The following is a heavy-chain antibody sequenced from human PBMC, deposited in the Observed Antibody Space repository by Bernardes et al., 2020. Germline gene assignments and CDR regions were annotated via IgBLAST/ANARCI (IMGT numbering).Heavy chain of an antibody. CDR2: ISAYNGNT. V-gene: IGHV1-18*01. D-gene: IGHD3-10*01. CDR3: ARSEITMVQGVIYYYYGMDV. CDR1: GYTFTSYG. J-gene: IGHJ6*04. Sequence: ASVKVSCKASGYTFTSYGISWVRQAPGQGLEWMGWISAYNGNTNYAQKLQGRVTMTTDTSTSTAYMELRSLRSDDTAVYYCARSEITMVQGVIYYYYGMDVWGKGTTVTVSS.